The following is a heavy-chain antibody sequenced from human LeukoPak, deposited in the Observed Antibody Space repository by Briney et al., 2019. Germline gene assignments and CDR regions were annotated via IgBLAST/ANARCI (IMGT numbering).Heavy chain of an antibody. J-gene: IGHJ4*02. Sequence: SETLSLTCTVSGGSTSNYYWSWIRQPPGKGLEWIGYIYHSGSTSYNPSLKSRVTISVDTSKNQFSLNLSSVTAADTAVYYCARSRSGWSLFDSWGQGTLITVSS. CDR3: ARSRSGWSLFDS. V-gene: IGHV4-59*08. D-gene: IGHD6-19*01. CDR2: IYHSGST. CDR1: GGSTSNYY.